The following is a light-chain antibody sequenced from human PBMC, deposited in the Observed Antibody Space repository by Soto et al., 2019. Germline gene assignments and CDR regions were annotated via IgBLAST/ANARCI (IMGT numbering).Light chain of an antibody. V-gene: IGKV1-6*01. CDR2: AAS. CDR3: LQDYIYPWT. J-gene: IGKJ1*01. Sequence: AIQMTQSPSSLSASVGDRVTITCRASQAIRDDLAWYQHKPGKAPKLLIYAASSLQSGVPSRFSGSGSGTDFTLTISSLQPEDFATYYCLQDYIYPWTFGQGTNVDIK. CDR1: QAIRDD.